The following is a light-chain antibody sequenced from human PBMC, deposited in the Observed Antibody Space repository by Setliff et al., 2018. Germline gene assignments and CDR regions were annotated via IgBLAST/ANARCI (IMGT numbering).Light chain of an antibody. CDR1: SSDVRGSNY. CDR2: DVY. Sequence: QSALAQPRSVSGSPGQSVSISCTGTSSDVRGSNYVSWYQQHPGRAPKLMIYDVYRRPSGVPDRFSGSKSGNTASLTISGLQAEDEADYYCCSYVGSHTLRVFGTGTKVTVL. CDR3: CSYVGSHTLRV. J-gene: IGLJ1*01. V-gene: IGLV2-11*01.